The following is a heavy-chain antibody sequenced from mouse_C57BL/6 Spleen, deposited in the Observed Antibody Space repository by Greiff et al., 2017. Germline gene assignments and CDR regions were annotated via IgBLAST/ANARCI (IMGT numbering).Heavy chain of an antibody. D-gene: IGHD2-4*01. Sequence: EVQLQQSGAELVRPGASVKLSCTASGFNIKDDYMHWVKQRPEQGLEWIGWIDPANGDTEYASKFQGKATITADTSSNTAYLQLSSLTSEDTAVYYCTTGDYDEGYCDVWGTGTTVTVSS. CDR3: TTGDYDEGYCDV. V-gene: IGHV14-4*01. J-gene: IGHJ1*03. CDR2: IDPANGDT. CDR1: GFNIKDDY.